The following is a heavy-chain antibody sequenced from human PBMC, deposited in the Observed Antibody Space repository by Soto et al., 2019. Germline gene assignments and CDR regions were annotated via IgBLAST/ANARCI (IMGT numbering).Heavy chain of an antibody. CDR1: GYTFTSYG. V-gene: IGHV1-18*01. CDR3: ARARRVPAANWFDP. D-gene: IGHD2-2*01. J-gene: IGHJ5*02. Sequence: ASVKVSCKASGYTFTSYGISWVRQAPGQGLEWMGWISAYNGNTNYAQKLQGRVTMTTDTSTSTAYMELRSLRSDDTAVYYCARARRVPAANWFDPWGQGTLVTVSS. CDR2: ISAYNGNT.